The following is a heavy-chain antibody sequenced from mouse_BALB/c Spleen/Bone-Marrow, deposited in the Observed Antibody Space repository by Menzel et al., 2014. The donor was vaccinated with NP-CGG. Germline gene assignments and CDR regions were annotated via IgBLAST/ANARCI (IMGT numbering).Heavy chain of an antibody. V-gene: IGHV7-1*02. D-gene: IGHD2-10*02. CDR1: GFTFSDFY. J-gene: IGHJ3*01. Sequence: EVKVVESGGGLVQPGDSLRLSCATSGFTFSDFYMEWVRQPPGKRLEWIAASRNKAKYYTTEYSASVKGLFIVTRDTSQSVLYLQMNAMRADDTAIYYCARDVGYGNYFVYWGQGTLVTVSA. CDR2: SRNKAKYYTT. CDR3: ARDVGYGNYFVY.